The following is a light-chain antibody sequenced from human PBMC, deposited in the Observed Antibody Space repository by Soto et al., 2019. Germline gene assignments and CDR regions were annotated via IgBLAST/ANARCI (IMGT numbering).Light chain of an antibody. CDR3: SSYTSNNTYV. CDR2: EVS. V-gene: IGLV2-18*02. J-gene: IGLJ1*01. CDR1: SSDVGSYNR. Sequence: ALTQPPSVSGSPGQSVSISCTGTSSDVGSYNRVSWYQQPPGTAPKLMIYEVSNRPSGVPDRFSGSKSGNTASLTISGLQAEDEAEYYCSSYTSNNTYVFGTGTKLTVL.